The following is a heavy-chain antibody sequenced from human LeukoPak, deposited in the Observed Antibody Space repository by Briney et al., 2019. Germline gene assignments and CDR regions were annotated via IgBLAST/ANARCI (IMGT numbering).Heavy chain of an antibody. CDR3: AELGITMIGGV. CDR2: ISGSGRRT. D-gene: IGHD3-10*02. J-gene: IGHJ6*04. CDR1: GFTFSSYA. V-gene: IGHV3-23*01. Sequence: GGSLRLSCAASGFTFSSYAMSWVRQAPGKGLEWVSGISGSGRRTYYADSVKGRFTISRDNSKNTLYLQMNSLRAEDTAVYYCAELGITMIGGVWGKGTTVTISS.